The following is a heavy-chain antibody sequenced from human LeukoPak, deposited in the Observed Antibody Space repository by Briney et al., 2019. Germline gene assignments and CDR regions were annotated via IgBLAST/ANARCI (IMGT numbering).Heavy chain of an antibody. CDR3: AKTQWKVGATDYFDY. CDR2: INDNGGQR. V-gene: IGHV3-23*01. J-gene: IGHJ4*02. D-gene: IGHD1-26*01. Sequence: PGGSLRLSCAVSGFAFNNYAMTWVRQAPGKGLEWVSNINDNGGQRHYADSVKGRFTISRDNSKNMMFLQMDSLGAEDTAVYYCAKTQWKVGATDYFDYWGQGILVTVSS. CDR1: GFAFNNYA.